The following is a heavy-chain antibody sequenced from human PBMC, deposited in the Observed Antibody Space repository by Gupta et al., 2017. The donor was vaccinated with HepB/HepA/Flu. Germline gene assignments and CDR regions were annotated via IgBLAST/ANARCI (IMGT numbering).Heavy chain of an antibody. J-gene: IGHJ4*02. CDR1: GFTFSTCA. CDR3: TKALDF. CDR2: ISPDGSDE. V-gene: IGHV3-30*18. Sequence: QVQLMESGGGVVQPGGCLRLSCAASGFTFSTCAMHWVRQPPGKGLEWVAFISPDGSDEYYTDSVKGRFTISRDNSRNSLHLQMNSLETDDTAVYFCTKALDFWGRGTLVTVSS.